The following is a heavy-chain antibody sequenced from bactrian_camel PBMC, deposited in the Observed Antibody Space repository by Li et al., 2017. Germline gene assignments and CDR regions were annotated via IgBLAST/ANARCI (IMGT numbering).Heavy chain of an antibody. D-gene: IGHD2*01. CDR3: ALRWSLLHRSCSVSESEYHF. CDR2: IDSDGST. V-gene: IGHV3S55*01. J-gene: IGHJ4*01. CDR1: GDTIGRYC. Sequence: VQLVESGGGSVQVGGSLRLSCVASGDTIGRYCMGWFRQAPGKEREGVAAIDSDGSTSYADSVKGRFTISQDNAKNTLYLQMNSLKPEDTGTYYCALRWSLLHRSCSVSESEYHFTGQGTQVTVS.